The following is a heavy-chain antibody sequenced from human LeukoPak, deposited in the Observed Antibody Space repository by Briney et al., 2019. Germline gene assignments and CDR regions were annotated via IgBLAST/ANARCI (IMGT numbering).Heavy chain of an antibody. V-gene: IGHV3-23*01. J-gene: IGHJ4*02. Sequence: GGSLRLSCAVSGITLSNYGMSWVRQAPGKGLEWVAGISDSGGSTNYADSVKGQFTISRDNPKNTLYLQMNSLRAEDTAVYFCAKRGVVIRVILVGFHKEAYYFDSWGQGALVTVSS. CDR2: ISDSGGST. CDR3: AKRGVVIRVILVGFHKEAYYFDS. CDR1: GITLSNYG. D-gene: IGHD3-22*01.